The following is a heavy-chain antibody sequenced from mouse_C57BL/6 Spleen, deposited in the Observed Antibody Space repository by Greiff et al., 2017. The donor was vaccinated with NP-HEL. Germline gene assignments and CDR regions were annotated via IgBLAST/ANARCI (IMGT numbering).Heavy chain of an antibody. J-gene: IGHJ2*01. CDR3: ASYYYGSRGYYFDY. CDR2: IDPNSGGT. D-gene: IGHD1-1*01. Sequence: VQLQQSGAELVKPGASVKLSCKASGYTFTSYWMHWVKQRPGRGLEWIGRIDPNSGGTKYNEKFKSKATLTVDKPSSTAYMQLSSLTSEDSAVYFCASYYYGSRGYYFDYWGQGTTLTVSS. CDR1: GYTFTSYW. V-gene: IGHV1-72*01.